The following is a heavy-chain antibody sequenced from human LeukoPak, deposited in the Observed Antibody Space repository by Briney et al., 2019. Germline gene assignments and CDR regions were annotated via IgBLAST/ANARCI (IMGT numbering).Heavy chain of an antibody. D-gene: IGHD3-10*01. CDR1: GLTVSSNY. J-gene: IGHJ4*02. V-gene: IGHV3-53*01. CDR3: ARGEFHFGRNQIYYFDY. CDR2: LYSNGDT. Sequence: PGGSLRFSCAASGLTVSSNYMTWVRQAPGKGLEWVSVLYSNGDTYYADSVKGRFTISRDNSKNTLYLQMNSLRAEDTAVYYCARGEFHFGRNQIYYFDYWGQGTLVTVSS.